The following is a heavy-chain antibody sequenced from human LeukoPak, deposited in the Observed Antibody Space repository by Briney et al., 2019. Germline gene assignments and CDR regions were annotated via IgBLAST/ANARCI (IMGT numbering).Heavy chain of an antibody. CDR1: GDSVSSNSAA. CDR3: ARDGYCSGGSCYLSY. V-gene: IGHV6-1*01. Sequence: SQTLSLTCAISGDSVSSNSAAWNWIRQSPSRGLEWLGRTYYRSKWYNDYAVSVKSRITINPDTSKNQFSLKLSSVTAADTAVYYCARDGYCSGGSCYLSYWGQGTLVTVSS. J-gene: IGHJ4*02. D-gene: IGHD2-15*01. CDR2: TYYRSKWYN.